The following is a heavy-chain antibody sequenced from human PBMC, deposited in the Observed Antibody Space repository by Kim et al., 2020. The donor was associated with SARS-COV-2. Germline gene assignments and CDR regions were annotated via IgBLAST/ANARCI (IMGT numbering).Heavy chain of an antibody. J-gene: IGHJ3*02. Sequence: LKSRVTISVDTSKNQFSLKLSSVTAADTAVYYCARDLTAYYYDSSYAFDIWGQGTMVTVSS. V-gene: IGHV4-31*02. CDR3: ARDLTAYYYDSSYAFDI. D-gene: IGHD3-22*01.